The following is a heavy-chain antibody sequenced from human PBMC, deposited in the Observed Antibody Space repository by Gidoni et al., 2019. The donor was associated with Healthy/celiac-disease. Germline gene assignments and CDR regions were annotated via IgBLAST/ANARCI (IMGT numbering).Heavy chain of an antibody. Sequence: EVQLLESGGGLVQPGGSLRLSCAASGFTFSIYAMRWVGQAPGQGLEWVSSDSGGITYYADSVKGRFTISRDNSKNTLYLQMNSLRAEDTALYYCAKDARISAAVDAFDLWGQGTMVTVSS. CDR1: GFTFSIYA. J-gene: IGHJ3*01. CDR2: DSGGIT. CDR3: AKDARISAAVDAFDL. D-gene: IGHD6-13*01. V-gene: IGHV3-23*01.